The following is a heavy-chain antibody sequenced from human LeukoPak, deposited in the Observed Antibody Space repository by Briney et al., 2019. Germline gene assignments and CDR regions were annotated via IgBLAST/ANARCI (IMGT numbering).Heavy chain of an antibody. CDR2: IYSGGST. V-gene: IGHV3-53*01. CDR3: ARYGDYVGLDY. J-gene: IGHJ4*02. D-gene: IGHD4-17*01. Sequence: GGSLRLSCAASGFTVSSKYMSWVRQAPGKGLEWAAVIYSGGSTYYADSVKGRFTISRDNSKNTLYLQMNSLRAEDTAVYYCARYGDYVGLDYWGQGTLVTVSS. CDR1: GFTVSSKY.